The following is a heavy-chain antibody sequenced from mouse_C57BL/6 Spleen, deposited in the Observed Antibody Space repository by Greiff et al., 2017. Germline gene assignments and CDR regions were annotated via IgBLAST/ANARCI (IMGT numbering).Heavy chain of an antibody. V-gene: IGHV1-42*01. CDR1: GYSFTGYY. J-gene: IGHJ4*01. D-gene: IGHD2-3*01. CDR3: ARWTYDGYPYYYAMDY. Sequence: VQLKQSGPELVKPGASVKISCKASGYSFTGYYMNWVKQSPEKSLEWIGEINPSTGGTTYNQKFKAKATLTVDKSSSTAYMQLKSLTSEDSTVYYCARWTYDGYPYYYAMDYWGQGTSVTVSS. CDR2: INPSTGGT.